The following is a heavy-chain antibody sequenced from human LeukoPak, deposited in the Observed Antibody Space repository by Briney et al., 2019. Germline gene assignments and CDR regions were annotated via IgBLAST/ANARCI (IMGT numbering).Heavy chain of an antibody. CDR3: ARDAGIAVRLFDS. CDR2: ISYDGSNK. Sequence: GGSLRLSCAASGFTFSSYAMHWVRQAPGKGLEWVAVISYDGSNKYYADSVKGRFTISRDNSKNTLYLQMNSLRAEDTAVYCCARDAGIAVRLFDSWGQGTLVTVSS. V-gene: IGHV3-30*04. J-gene: IGHJ4*02. D-gene: IGHD6-19*01. CDR1: GFTFSSYA.